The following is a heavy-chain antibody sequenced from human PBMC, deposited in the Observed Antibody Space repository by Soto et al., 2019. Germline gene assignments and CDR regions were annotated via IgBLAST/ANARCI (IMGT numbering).Heavy chain of an antibody. CDR2: INHSGST. V-gene: IGHV4-34*01. CDR3: ARGAITMVRRVISIYYYYGMDV. J-gene: IGHJ6*02. CDR1: GGSFSGYY. D-gene: IGHD3-10*01. Sequence: SETLSLTCAVYGGSFSGYYWSWIRQPPGKGLEWIGEINHSGSTNYNPSLKSRVTISVDTSKNQFSLKLSSVTAADTAVYYCARGAITMVRRVISIYYYYGMDVWGQGTTVTVSS.